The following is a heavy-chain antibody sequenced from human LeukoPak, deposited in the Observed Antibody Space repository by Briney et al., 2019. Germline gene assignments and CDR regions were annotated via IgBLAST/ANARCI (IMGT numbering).Heavy chain of an antibody. Sequence: GRSLRLSCAASGFTFSSYDMHWVRQAPGKGLQWVAYISFDGSSKYHADSVKGRFTISRDNSKNTLYLQMNSLRDQDTAIYYCARVVGGTWLVDYWGQGTLVTVSP. V-gene: IGHV3-30-3*01. D-gene: IGHD1-26*01. CDR1: GFTFSSYD. J-gene: IGHJ4*02. CDR2: ISFDGSSK. CDR3: ARVVGGTWLVDY.